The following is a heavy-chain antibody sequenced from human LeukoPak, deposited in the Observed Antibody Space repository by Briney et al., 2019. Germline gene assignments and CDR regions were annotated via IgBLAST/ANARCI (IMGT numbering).Heavy chain of an antibody. J-gene: IGHJ4*02. D-gene: IGHD3-22*01. Sequence: QAGGSLRLSCAASGFTFSTYWMTWVRQAPGKGLEWVANIKQDGSEKYFVDSVKGRFTISRDSAKNSLYLQMNSLRAEDTALYYCAKDYYYDSSGGDFDYWGQGTLVTVSS. V-gene: IGHV3-7*03. CDR3: AKDYYYDSSGGDFDY. CDR1: GFTFSTYW. CDR2: IKQDGSEK.